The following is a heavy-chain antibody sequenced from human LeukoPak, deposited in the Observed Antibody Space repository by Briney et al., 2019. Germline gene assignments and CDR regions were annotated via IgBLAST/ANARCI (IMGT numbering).Heavy chain of an antibody. CDR2: ISVNNGGT. V-gene: IGHV1-18*01. CDR1: GYTFTTYS. J-gene: IGHJ1*01. D-gene: IGHD2-2*01. Sequence: SVKVSCKASGYTFTTYSLAWVRQAPGQSLEWMGWISVNNGGTNYAQSFQDRVTLTRDTSTNTAYLELRSLRSDDTAIIYCATATQPRGYFLHWGQGTLVTVSS. CDR3: ATATQPRGYFLH.